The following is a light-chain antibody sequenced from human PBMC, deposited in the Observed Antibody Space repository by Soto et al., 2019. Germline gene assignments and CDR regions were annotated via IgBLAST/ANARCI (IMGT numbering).Light chain of an antibody. J-gene: IGKJ5*01. V-gene: IGKV3-11*01. Sequence: EIVLTQSPATLSLSPGERATLSCRTSQGVSSYFARYQQKPGRAPRLLIYDASNRATGIPARFIGSGSGTDVTLTISSLEPEDFALYYCQQRSNWPITFGQGTRLEIK. CDR2: DAS. CDR3: QQRSNWPIT. CDR1: QGVSSY.